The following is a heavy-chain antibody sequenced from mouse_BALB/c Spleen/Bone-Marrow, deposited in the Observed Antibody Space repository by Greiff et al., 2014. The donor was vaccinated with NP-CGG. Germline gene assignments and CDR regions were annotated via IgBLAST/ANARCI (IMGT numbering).Heavy chain of an antibody. J-gene: IGHJ3*01. Sequence: EVQLQESGAELVKPGASVKLSCTASGFNIKDTYMHWVKQRPEQGLEWIGRIDPANGNTKYDPKFQGKATITADTSSNTAYLQLSSLTSEDTPVYYWAAYYYGSSQFAYWGQGTLVTVSA. CDR2: IDPANGNT. CDR3: AAYYYGSSQFAY. CDR1: GFNIKDTY. V-gene: IGHV14-3*02. D-gene: IGHD1-1*01.